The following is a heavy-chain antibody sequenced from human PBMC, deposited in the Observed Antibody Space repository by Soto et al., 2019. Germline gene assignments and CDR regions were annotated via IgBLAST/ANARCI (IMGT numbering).Heavy chain of an antibody. D-gene: IGHD4-17*01. CDR2: ISASGYT. CDR1: GFIFSSFA. Sequence: EVQLVESGGGLVQPGGSLRLSCAASGFIFSSFAMTWVRQAPGKGLGWVSVISASGYTRYADSVKGRLTISRDNSTNTMYLQMNKLGAEDSAVYYGAKASAVTTLAGVAVWGQGPTVAVSS. CDR3: AKASAVTTLAGVAV. V-gene: IGHV3-23*04. J-gene: IGHJ6*02.